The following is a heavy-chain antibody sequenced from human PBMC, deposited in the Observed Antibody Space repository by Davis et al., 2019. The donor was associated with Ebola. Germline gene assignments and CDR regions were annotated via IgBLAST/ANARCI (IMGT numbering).Heavy chain of an antibody. J-gene: IGHJ4*02. CDR3: ARQGEWPYYFDY. D-gene: IGHD3-16*01. CDR2: IYYSGST. CDR1: GGSISSSSYY. Sequence: SETLSLTCTVSGGSISSSSYYWGWIRQPPGKGLEWIGSIYYSGSTYYNPSLKSRVTISVDTSKNQFSLKLSSVTAADTAVYYCARQGEWPYYFDYWGQGTLVTVSS. V-gene: IGHV4-39*01.